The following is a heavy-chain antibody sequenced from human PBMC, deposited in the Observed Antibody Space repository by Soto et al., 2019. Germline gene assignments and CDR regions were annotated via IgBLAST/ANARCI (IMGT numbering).Heavy chain of an antibody. D-gene: IGHD4-17*01. Sequence: SETLSLTCTVSGGSISSYYWSWIRQPPGKGLEWIGYIYYSGSTNYNPSLKSRVTISVDTSKNQFSLKLSSVTAADTAVYYCARGFDGDYYFDYWGQGTLVTVSS. CDR2: IYYSGST. V-gene: IGHV4-59*01. CDR1: GGSISSYY. J-gene: IGHJ4*02. CDR3: ARGFDGDYYFDY.